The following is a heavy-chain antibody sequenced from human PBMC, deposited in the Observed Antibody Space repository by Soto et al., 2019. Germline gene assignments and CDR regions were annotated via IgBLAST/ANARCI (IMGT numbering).Heavy chain of an antibody. V-gene: IGHV3-30*18. CDR1: GFTLRTSG. CDR3: AKDSSADFDY. J-gene: IGHJ4*02. CDR2: ISHDGSNQ. Sequence: WGSLILSCVASGFTLRTSGMHWVRQAPSKGLEWVAVISHDGSNQFYAESVKGRFTISRDNSKNMLYLQMNSLRADDSAVYFCAKDSSADFDYWGQGTVVTVSS.